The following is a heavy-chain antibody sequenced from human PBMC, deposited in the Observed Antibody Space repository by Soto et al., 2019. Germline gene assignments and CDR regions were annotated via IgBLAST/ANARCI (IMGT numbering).Heavy chain of an antibody. D-gene: IGHD6-6*01. CDR3: ARGRSRSSSPFYYGMDV. V-gene: IGHV4-59*01. J-gene: IGHJ6*02. CDR2: IYYSGST. CDR1: GGSISSYY. Sequence: SETLSLTCTVSGGSISSYYWSWIRQPPGKGLEWIGYIYYSGSTNYNPSLKSRVTVSVDTSKNQFSLKLSSVTAADTAVYYCARGRSRSSSPFYYGMDVWGQGTTVTVSS.